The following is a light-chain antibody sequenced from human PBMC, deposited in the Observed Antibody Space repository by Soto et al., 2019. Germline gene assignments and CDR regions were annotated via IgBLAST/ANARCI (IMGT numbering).Light chain of an antibody. CDR2: EVT. V-gene: IGLV2-14*01. Sequence: QSVLTQPASVSGSPGQSITISCTGTSGDIGSYNRVSWYQQHPGKAPKLIIYEVTERPSGVSNRFSGSKSDNTASLTISGLRAEDGVEYFCSSYTNIDTRACVFGPGTKVTVL. CDR1: SGDIGSYNR. J-gene: IGLJ1*01. CDR3: SSYTNIDTRACV.